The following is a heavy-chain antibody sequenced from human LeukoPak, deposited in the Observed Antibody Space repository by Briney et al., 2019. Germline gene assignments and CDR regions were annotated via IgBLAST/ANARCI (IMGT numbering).Heavy chain of an antibody. CDR3: ARHSNSGSYYDY. J-gene: IGHJ4*02. CDR1: GGSISSGGYS. CDR2: IYHSGST. V-gene: IGHV4-30-2*01. Sequence: PSETLSLTCAVSGGSISSGGYSWSWIRQPPGKGLEWIGYIYHSGSTYYNPSLKSRVTMSVDTSKNQFSLKLSSVTAADTAVYNCARHSNSGSYYDYWGQGTLVTVSS. D-gene: IGHD1-26*01.